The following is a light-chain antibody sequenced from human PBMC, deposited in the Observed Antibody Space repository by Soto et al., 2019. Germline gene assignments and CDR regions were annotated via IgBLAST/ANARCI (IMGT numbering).Light chain of an antibody. V-gene: IGKV1-39*01. CDR1: QSISSY. J-gene: IGKJ1*01. Sequence: DIQMTQSPSSLSPSVGDRVTITCRASQSISSYLNWYQQKPGKAPKXLIYAASSLQSGVPSRFSGAGSGTDLTITISSLQPEDFETYYCQQTSRTPKTFGQGTKVDIK. CDR3: QQTSRTPKT. CDR2: AAS.